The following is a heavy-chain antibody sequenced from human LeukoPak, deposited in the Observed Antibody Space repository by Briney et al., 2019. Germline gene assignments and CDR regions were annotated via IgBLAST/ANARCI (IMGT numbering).Heavy chain of an antibody. CDR1: GFTFDDYA. J-gene: IGHJ6*02. CDR3: AKDIGNDILTGLGMDV. D-gene: IGHD3-9*01. Sequence: GGSLRLSCAASGFTFDDYAMHWVRQAPGKGLEWVSGISWNSGSIGYADSVKGRFTISRDNAKDSLYLQMNSLRAGDTALYYCAKDIGNDILTGLGMDVWGQGTTVTVSS. V-gene: IGHV3-9*01. CDR2: ISWNSGSI.